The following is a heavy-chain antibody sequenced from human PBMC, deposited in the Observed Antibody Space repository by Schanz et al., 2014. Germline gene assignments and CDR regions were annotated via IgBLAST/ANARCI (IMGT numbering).Heavy chain of an antibody. V-gene: IGHV3-53*01. D-gene: IGHD2-2*01. Sequence: DVQLVESGGGLIQPGGSLRLSCVASGFTVSSHYMSWVRQAPGKGLEWVSVIYSDGRTYYGDSVKGRFTISRDNSKNTLYLQMNSLRDEDTAMYYCAKRCSSTSCSHGAFDIWGQGTMVTVSS. CDR3: AKRCSSTSCSHGAFDI. CDR2: IYSDGRT. CDR1: GFTVSSHY. J-gene: IGHJ3*02.